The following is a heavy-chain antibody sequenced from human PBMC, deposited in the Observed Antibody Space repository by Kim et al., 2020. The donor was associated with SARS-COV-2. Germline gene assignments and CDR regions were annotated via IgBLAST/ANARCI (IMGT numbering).Heavy chain of an antibody. CDR3: SHRGTFNGKFQF. D-gene: IGHD3-16*01. J-gene: IGHJ4*02. Sequence: GGSLRLSCTVSGLIFSDAWVNWVRLPPGKGLEWLGRITSRATTDYAVAVRNRVTISRDNSRNTIYLQMNSLVTEDTAIYYCSHRGTFNGKFQFWGQGTLV. CDR2: ITSRATT. CDR1: GLIFSDAW. V-gene: IGHV3-15*07.